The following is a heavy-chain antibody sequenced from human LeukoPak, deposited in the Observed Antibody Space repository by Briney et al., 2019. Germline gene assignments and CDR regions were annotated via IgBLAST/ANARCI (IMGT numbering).Heavy chain of an antibody. CDR2: IYHSGST. CDR3: ARKEAVTTPFDY. V-gene: IGHV4-39*07. J-gene: IGHJ4*02. CDR1: GGSISSSSYY. D-gene: IGHD4-17*01. Sequence: SETLSLTCTVSGGSISSSSYYWGWIRQPPGKGLEWIGSIYHSGSTYYNPSLKSRVTISVDTSKNQFSLKLSSVTAADTAVYYCARKEAVTTPFDYWGQGTLVTVSS.